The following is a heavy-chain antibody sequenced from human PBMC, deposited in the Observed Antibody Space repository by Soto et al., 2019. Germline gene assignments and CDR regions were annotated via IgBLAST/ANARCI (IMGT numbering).Heavy chain of an antibody. CDR2: INHSGST. V-gene: IGHV4-34*01. J-gene: IGHJ6*03. CDR3: ARVGPYYDFWSGYYKSSYMDV. CDR1: GGSFSGYY. Sequence: QVQLQQWGAGLLKPSETLSLTCAVYGGSFSGYYWSWIRQPPGKGLAWIGEINHSGSTNYNPSLKSRVTISVDTPKNQFSLKLSPVTAADTAVYYCARVGPYYDFWSGYYKSSYMDVWGKGTTVTVSS. D-gene: IGHD3-3*01.